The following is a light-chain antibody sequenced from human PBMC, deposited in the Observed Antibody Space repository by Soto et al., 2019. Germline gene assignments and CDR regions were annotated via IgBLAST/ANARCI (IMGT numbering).Light chain of an antibody. CDR3: QQYGSSPRT. V-gene: IGKV3-20*01. Sequence: EIVLTQSPGTLSLSPGERATLSCRASQSVSSSYLAWYQQKPGQAPRLLIYGASGRATGLPDRFSGSGSGTDFTLTISRLEPEDFAVYYCQQYGSSPRTFGQGTKVEIK. J-gene: IGKJ1*01. CDR1: QSVSSSY. CDR2: GAS.